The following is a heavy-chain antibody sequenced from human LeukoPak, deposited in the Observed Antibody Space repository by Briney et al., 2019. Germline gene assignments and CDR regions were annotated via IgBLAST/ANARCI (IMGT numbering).Heavy chain of an antibody. CDR1: GFTFSSYA. CDR2: ISGSGGST. CDR3: AKRPGGYSYGTWDY. D-gene: IGHD5-18*01. J-gene: IGHJ4*02. Sequence: GGSLRLSCAASGFTFSSYAMTWVRQAPGKGLESVSTISGSGGSTYYADSVKGRFTISRDNSKNTLYLQMNSLRAEDTAVYYCAKRPGGYSYGTWDYWGQGTLVTVSS. V-gene: IGHV3-23*01.